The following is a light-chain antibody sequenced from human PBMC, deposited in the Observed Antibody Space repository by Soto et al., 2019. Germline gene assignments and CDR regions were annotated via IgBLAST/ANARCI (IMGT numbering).Light chain of an antibody. CDR1: QGISSY. CDR2: AAS. J-gene: IGKJ3*01. Sequence: AIRMNQSPSSLSASTGDRVTITCRASQGISSYLAWYQQKPGKAPKLLVYAASTLQCGVPSRFSCGGSGTDFTLTISCLQSEDFATYYCQQYYTYPITFGPGTKVDIK. CDR3: QQYYTYPIT. V-gene: IGKV1-8*01.